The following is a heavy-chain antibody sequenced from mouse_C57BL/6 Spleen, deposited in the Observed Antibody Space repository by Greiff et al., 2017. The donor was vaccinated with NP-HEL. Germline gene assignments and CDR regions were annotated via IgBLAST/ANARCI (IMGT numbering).Heavy chain of an antibody. CDR1: GFTFSSYA. CDR2: ISDGGSYT. D-gene: IGHD2-12*01. V-gene: IGHV5-4*01. Sequence: EVMLVESGGGLVKPGGSLKLSCAASGFTFSSYAMSWVRQTPEKRLEWVATISDGGSYTYYPDNVKGRFTISRDNAKNNLYLQMSHLKSEDTAMYYCARDRDYSFYFDYWGQGTTLTVSS. J-gene: IGHJ2*01. CDR3: ARDRDYSFYFDY.